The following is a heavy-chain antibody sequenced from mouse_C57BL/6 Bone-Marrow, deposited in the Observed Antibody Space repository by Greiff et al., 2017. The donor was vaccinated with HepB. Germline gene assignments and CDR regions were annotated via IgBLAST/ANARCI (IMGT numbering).Heavy chain of an antibody. CDR1: GFTFSDYG. D-gene: IGHD1-1*01. J-gene: IGHJ1*03. Sequence: EVKLVESGGGLVKPGGSLKLSCAASGFTFSDYGMHWVRQAPEKGLEWVAYISSGSSTIYYADTVKGRFTISRDNAKNTLFLQMTSLRSEDTAMYYCARPDYYGSSYVEWYFDVWGTGTTVTVSS. V-gene: IGHV5-17*01. CDR3: ARPDYYGSSYVEWYFDV. CDR2: ISSGSSTI.